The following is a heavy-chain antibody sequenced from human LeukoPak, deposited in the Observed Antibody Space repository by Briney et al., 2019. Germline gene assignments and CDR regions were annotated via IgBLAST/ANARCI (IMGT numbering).Heavy chain of an antibody. CDR2: IIPILGIA. D-gene: IGHD5-12*01. V-gene: IGHV1-69*04. CDR1: GGTFSSYD. J-gene: IGHJ3*02. Sequence: SVKASCKASGGTFSSYDISWVRQAPGQGLEWMGRIIPILGIANYAQKSQGRVTITADKSTSTAYMELSSLRSEDTAVYYCARDPLRDGYMAAFDIWGQGTMVTVSS. CDR3: ARDPLRDGYMAAFDI.